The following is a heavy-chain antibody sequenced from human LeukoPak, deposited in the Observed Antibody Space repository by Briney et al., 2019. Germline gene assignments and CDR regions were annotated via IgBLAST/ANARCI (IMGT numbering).Heavy chain of an antibody. V-gene: IGHV4-61*02. CDR3: ASTAMATMETFDY. Sequence: PSETLSLTCTVSGGSISSGSYYWSWIRQPAGKGLEWIGRIYTSGSTNYNPSLKSRVAISVDTSKNQFSLKLSSVTAADTAVYYCASTAMATMETFDYWGQGTLVTVSS. D-gene: IGHD5-24*01. J-gene: IGHJ4*02. CDR2: IYTSGST. CDR1: GGSISSGSYY.